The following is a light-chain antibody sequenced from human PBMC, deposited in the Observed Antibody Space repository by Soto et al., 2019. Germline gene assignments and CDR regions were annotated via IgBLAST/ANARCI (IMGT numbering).Light chain of an antibody. V-gene: IGKV3-20*01. J-gene: IGKJ1*01. CDR2: GAS. Sequence: IVVTGALVTRSFSHAERATLSCRASQSVSSSYLAWYQQKPGQAPRLLIYGASSRATGIPDRFSGSGSGTDFTLTISRLEPEDFAVYYCQQYGSLPWTFGQGTKVDI. CDR3: QQYGSLPWT. CDR1: QSVSSSY.